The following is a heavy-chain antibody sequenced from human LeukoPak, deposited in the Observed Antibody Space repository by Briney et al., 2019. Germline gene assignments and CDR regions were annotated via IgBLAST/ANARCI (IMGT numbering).Heavy chain of an antibody. V-gene: IGHV4-39*01. CDR3: ARESNGGYSYGLRDLTDYFDY. CDR1: GGSISSSSYY. D-gene: IGHD5-18*01. CDR2: IYYSGST. J-gene: IGHJ4*02. Sequence: PSETLSLTCTVSGGSISSSSYYWGWIRQPPGKGLEWIGSIYYSGSTYYNPSLKSRVTISVDTSKNQFSLKLSSVTAADTAVYYCARESNGGYSYGLRDLTDYFDYWGQGTLVTVSS.